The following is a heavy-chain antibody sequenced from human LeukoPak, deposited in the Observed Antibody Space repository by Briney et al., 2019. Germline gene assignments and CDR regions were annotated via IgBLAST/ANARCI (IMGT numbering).Heavy chain of an antibody. J-gene: IGHJ4*02. CDR2: IKQDGSAK. CDR3: TTGWDSSGPGHF. D-gene: IGHD6-19*01. V-gene: IGHV3-7*01. CDR1: GFTFTTFW. Sequence: TGGSLRLSCVVSGFTFTTFWMSWVRQAPGKGLEWVANIKQDGSAKYYVDSVRGRFTISRDNANNSLYLQLNSLSDEDTGVYYCTTGWDSSGPGHFWGQGTLVTVSS.